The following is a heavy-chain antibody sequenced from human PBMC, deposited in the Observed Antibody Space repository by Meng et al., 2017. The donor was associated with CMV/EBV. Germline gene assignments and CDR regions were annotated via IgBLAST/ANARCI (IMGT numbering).Heavy chain of an antibody. V-gene: IGHV3-30*04. J-gene: IGHJ6*02. CDR2: ISYDGSNK. CDR3: ARDFVVVVPAAMATYPRYYYYYYGMDV. Sequence: GESLKISCAASGFTFSSYAMHWVRQAPGKGLEWVAVISYDGSNKYYADSVKGRFTTSRDNSKNTLYLQMNSLRAEDTAVYYCARDFVVVVPAAMATYPRYYYYYYGMDVWGQGTTVTVSS. CDR1: GFTFSSYA. D-gene: IGHD2-2*01.